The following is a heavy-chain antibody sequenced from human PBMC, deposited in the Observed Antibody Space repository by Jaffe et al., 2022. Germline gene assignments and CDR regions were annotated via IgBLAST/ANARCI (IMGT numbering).Heavy chain of an antibody. CDR3: ARVMTGYFSPNWFDP. CDR1: GGSISSGSYY. D-gene: IGHD3-9*01. Sequence: QVQLQESGPGLVKPSQTLSLTCTVSGGSISSGSYYWSWIRQPAGKGLEWIGRIYTSGSTNYNPSLKSRVTISVDTSKNQFSLKLSSVTAADTAVYYCARVMTGYFSPNWFDPWGQGTLVTVSS. CDR2: IYTSGST. J-gene: IGHJ5*02. V-gene: IGHV4-61*02.